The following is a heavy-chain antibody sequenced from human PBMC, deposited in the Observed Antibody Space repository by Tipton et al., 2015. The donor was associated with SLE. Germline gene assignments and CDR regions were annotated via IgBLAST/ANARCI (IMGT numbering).Heavy chain of an antibody. Sequence: TLSLTCTVSGDSISTYYWSWIRQPPGKGLEWIGYISYSGSTNYNPSLKSRVTISLDTSKNQFSLKLNSVAAADTAVYFCARDLDFWTWGQGTLVTVSS. D-gene: IGHD3-3*01. CDR2: ISYSGST. CDR1: GDSISTYY. CDR3: ARDLDFWT. J-gene: IGHJ5*02. V-gene: IGHV4-59*01.